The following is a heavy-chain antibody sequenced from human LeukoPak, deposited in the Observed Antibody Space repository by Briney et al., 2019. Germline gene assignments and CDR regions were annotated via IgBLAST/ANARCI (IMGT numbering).Heavy chain of an antibody. Sequence: GGSLRLSCAASGVTFSSYAMRWVRQAPGKGLEWVSAISCTGIATYYADSVKGRFTISRDKSKDTLYLQMSGLRAEDTAVYYCAKEADGVPPGKPLNRFDPRGQGTLVTVSS. CDR1: GVTFSSYA. J-gene: IGHJ5*02. CDR3: AKEADGVPPGKPLNRFDP. D-gene: IGHD2-2*02. V-gene: IGHV3-23*01. CDR2: ISCTGIAT.